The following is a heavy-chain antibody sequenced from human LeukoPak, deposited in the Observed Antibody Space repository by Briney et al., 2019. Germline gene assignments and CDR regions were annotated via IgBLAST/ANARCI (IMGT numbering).Heavy chain of an antibody. Sequence: SQTLSLTCTVSGGSISSGDYYWSWIRQPPGKGLEWIGYIYYSGSTYYNPSLKSRVTISVGTSKNQFSLKLSSVTAADTAVYYCARDAEIWGSYRLPLWGQGTLVTVSS. CDR1: GGSISSGDYY. CDR2: IYYSGST. V-gene: IGHV4-30-4*01. D-gene: IGHD3-16*02. CDR3: ARDAEIWGSYRLPL. J-gene: IGHJ4*02.